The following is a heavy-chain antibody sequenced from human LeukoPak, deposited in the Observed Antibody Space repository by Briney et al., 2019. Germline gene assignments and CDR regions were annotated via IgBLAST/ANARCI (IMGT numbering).Heavy chain of an antibody. CDR2: ITGSSDRT. V-gene: IGHV3-23*01. CDR3: AKDVSETYDSWGSYRSDF. Sequence: QTGGSLILACEASGFTFSSYAMSWVRQAPGKGLEWVSSITGSSDRTYYADSVKGRFTISRDNSRNTLYVQLNSLRVEDTATYYCAKDVSETYDSWGSYRSDFWGQGTLVTVSS. J-gene: IGHJ4*02. CDR1: GFTFSSYA. D-gene: IGHD3-16*02.